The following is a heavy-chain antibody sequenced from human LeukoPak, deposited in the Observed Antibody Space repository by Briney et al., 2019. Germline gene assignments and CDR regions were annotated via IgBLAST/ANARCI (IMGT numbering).Heavy chain of an antibody. Sequence: PSQTLSLTCTVSGGSISSGSYYWSWIRQPAGKGLEWIGRVYSSGSTNYNPSLKSRVSISVDTSKNQFSLKLSSVTAADTAVYYCARRSYGDPYYYYYYMDVWGKGTTVTVSS. CDR3: ARRSYGDPYYYYYYMDV. J-gene: IGHJ6*03. CDR2: VYSSGST. D-gene: IGHD4-17*01. V-gene: IGHV4-61*02. CDR1: GGSISSGSYY.